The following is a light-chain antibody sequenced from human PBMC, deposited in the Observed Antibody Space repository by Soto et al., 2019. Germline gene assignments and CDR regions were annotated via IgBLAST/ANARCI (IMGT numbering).Light chain of an antibody. V-gene: IGLV2-8*01. CDR1: SSDVGRYKY. J-gene: IGLJ2*01. CDR2: EVS. CDR3: SSYAGSNNFVI. Sequence: QSALTQPPSASGSPGQSVTISCTGTSSDVGRYKYVSWYQQHPGKAPKLMIYEVSKRPSGVPDRFSGSKSGNTASLTVSGLQTDDEGDYYCSSYAGSNNFVIFGGGTKRTVL.